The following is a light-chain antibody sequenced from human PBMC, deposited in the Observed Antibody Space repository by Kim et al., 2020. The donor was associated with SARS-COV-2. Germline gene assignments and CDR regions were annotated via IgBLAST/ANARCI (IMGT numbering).Light chain of an antibody. V-gene: IGKV1-33*01. J-gene: IGKJ2*01. CDR3: QLCDKPPYT. Sequence: DIQMTQSPSSLSASVGDRVTITCQASQDIGNYLNWYQQKPGRAPKLLIYDASNLETGVPSRFSGSGSGTDFSFTISSLQPEDTATYYCQLCDKPPYTFGQGTKLEI. CDR2: DAS. CDR1: QDIGNY.